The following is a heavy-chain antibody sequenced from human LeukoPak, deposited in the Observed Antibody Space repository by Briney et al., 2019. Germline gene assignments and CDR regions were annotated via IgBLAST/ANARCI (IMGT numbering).Heavy chain of an antibody. V-gene: IGHV3-11*04. D-gene: IGHD3-22*01. CDR2: ISASGAVP. CDR3: ARSLIVASEDY. J-gene: IGHJ4*02. Sequence: GGSLRLSCAASGFTFSSYWMSWIRQVPGKGLDYIALISASGAVPYYAESVKGRLTISRDNAKNSVSLQMNSLSADDTAVYYCARSLIVASEDYWGQGTLVTVSS. CDR1: GFTFSSYW.